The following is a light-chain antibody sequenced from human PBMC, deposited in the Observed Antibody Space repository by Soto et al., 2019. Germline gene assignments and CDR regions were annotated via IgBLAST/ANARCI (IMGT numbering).Light chain of an antibody. CDR2: EVS. J-gene: IGLJ1*01. Sequence: QSALTQPSSVSGSPGQSITISCTGTISDVGGYNYVSWYQQHPGKAPKLMIYEVSNRPSGVSNRFSGSKSGNTASLTISGLQAVDEADYYCTSYTSIRLYVFGTGTKVTVL. CDR1: ISDVGGYNY. V-gene: IGLV2-14*01. CDR3: TSYTSIRLYV.